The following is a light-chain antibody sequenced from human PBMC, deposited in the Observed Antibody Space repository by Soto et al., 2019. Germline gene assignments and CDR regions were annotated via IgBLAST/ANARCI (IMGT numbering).Light chain of an antibody. CDR3: QVWDDRSVV. Sequence: SYELTQPPSVSVAPGQPASITCGGPNIGAKSVHWYRQRPGQAPLLVVYDDRDRPSGIPERFFGSNSGNTATLTIFRVEAGDEADYYCQVWDDRSVVFGGGTKVTVL. V-gene: IGLV3-21*02. CDR1: NIGAKS. J-gene: IGLJ2*01. CDR2: DDR.